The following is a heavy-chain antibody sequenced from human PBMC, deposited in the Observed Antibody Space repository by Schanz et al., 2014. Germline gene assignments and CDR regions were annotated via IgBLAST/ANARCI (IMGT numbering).Heavy chain of an antibody. CDR2: ISGSSSTK. J-gene: IGHJ3*01. Sequence: EVQLVESGGGLAQPGGSLRLSCAASGITFSGYSMNWVRQAPGKGLEWVSYISGSSSTKYYADSVKGRFTISRDNGKTSLYRKKNTLRPEDTAVYFCARDYEIDLSSPRHDAFDVWGQGTVVTVSS. D-gene: IGHD3-16*01. V-gene: IGHV3-48*01. CDR3: ARDYEIDLSSPRHDAFDV. CDR1: GITFSGYS.